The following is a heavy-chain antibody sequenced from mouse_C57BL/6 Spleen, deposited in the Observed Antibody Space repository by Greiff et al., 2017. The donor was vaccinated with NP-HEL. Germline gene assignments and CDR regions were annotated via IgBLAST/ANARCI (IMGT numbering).Heavy chain of an antibody. J-gene: IGHJ3*01. CDR2: ISSGGSYT. V-gene: IGHV5-6*01. Sequence: EVQLVESGGDLVKPGGSLKLSCAASGFTFSSYGMSWVRQTPDKRLEWVATISSGGSYTYYPDSVKGRFTISRDNAKNTLYLQMSSLKSEDTAMYYCARVYYGSSYGFAYWGQGTLVTVSA. D-gene: IGHD1-1*01. CDR3: ARVYYGSSYGFAY. CDR1: GFTFSSYG.